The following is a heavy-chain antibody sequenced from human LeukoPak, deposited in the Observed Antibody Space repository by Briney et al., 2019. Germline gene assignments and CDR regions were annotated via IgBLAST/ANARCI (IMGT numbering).Heavy chain of an antibody. CDR3: AREYGEGYYYYYVDV. V-gene: IGHV1-69*05. Sequence: SVKVSCKASGGTFSSYAISWVRQAPGQGLEWMGGIIPIFGTANYAQKFQGRVTITTDESTSTAYMELSSLRSEDTAVYYCAREYGEGYYYYYVDVWSKGTTVTVSS. J-gene: IGHJ6*03. CDR2: IIPIFGTA. CDR1: GGTFSSYA. D-gene: IGHD4-17*01.